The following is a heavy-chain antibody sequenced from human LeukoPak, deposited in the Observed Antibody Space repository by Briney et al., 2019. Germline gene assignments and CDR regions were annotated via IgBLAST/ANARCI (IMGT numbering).Heavy chain of an antibody. CDR1: GFTFSSYS. D-gene: IGHD5-12*01. V-gene: IGHV3-21*01. Sequence: GGSLRLSCAASGFTFSSYSMNWVRQAPGKGLEWVSSISSSSSYIYYADSVKGRFTISRDNAKNSLYLQMNSLRAEDTAVYYCARIPAYSGYDPWGMGFDFDYWGQGTLVTVSS. CDR2: ISSSSSYI. CDR3: ARIPAYSGYDPWGMGFDFDY. J-gene: IGHJ4*02.